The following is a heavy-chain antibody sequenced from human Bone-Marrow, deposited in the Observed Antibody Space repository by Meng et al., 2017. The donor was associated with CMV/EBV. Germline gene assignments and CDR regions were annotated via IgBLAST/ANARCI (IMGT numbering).Heavy chain of an antibody. Sequence: GESLKISCAASGFTFSSYSMNWVRQASGKGLEWVSSISSSSSYIYYADSVKGRFTISRDNAKNSLYLQMNSLRAEDTAVYYCARAYPSRGFDYWGQGTLVTVSS. CDR3: ARAYPSRGFDY. CDR2: ISSSSSYI. V-gene: IGHV3-21*01. J-gene: IGHJ4*02. CDR1: GFTFSSYS. D-gene: IGHD3-16*01.